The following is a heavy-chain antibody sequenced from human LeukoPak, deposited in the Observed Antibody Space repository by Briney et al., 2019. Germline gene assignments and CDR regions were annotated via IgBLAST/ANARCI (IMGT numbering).Heavy chain of an antibody. J-gene: IGHJ4*02. Sequence: AASVKVSCKASGGTFSSYAISWVRQAPGQGLEWMGRIIPIFGTANYAQKFQGRVTITTDESTSTAYMDLSSLRSEDTAVYYCASGVQLWSIDYWGQGTLVTVSS. D-gene: IGHD5-18*01. CDR1: GGTFSSYA. V-gene: IGHV1-69*05. CDR2: IIPIFGTA. CDR3: ASGVQLWSIDY.